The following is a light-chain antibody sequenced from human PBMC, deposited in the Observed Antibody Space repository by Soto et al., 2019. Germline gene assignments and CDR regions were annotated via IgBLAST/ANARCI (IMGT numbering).Light chain of an antibody. CDR2: GAS. V-gene: IGKV3-20*01. J-gene: IGKJ1*01. CDR1: QSVSSSY. CDR3: XXXGRXPPSWT. Sequence: ETVLTQSPGTLSLSPGERATLSCRASQSVSSSYLAWYQQKPGQAPRLLIYGASSRATGIPDRFSGSGSGTDFTLTISRLEPEDFAVYXCXXXGRXPPSWTFGQGTKVEIK.